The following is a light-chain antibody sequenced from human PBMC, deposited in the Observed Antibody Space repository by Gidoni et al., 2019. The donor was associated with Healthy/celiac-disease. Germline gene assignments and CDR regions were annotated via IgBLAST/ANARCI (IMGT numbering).Light chain of an antibody. CDR3: ISYTSSSTKI. Sequence: QSGLTQPSAMSASPGKSITSPCSGTHSDVGGYHYVSWYQQHTGQAPKLLICEVSKRPSGFPDRFSGSKSGYTASPPSSVLQAEDEADYYCISYTSSSTKIFGGGTKLPVL. CDR1: HSDVGGYHY. V-gene: IGLV2-14*01. CDR2: EVS. J-gene: IGLJ2*01.